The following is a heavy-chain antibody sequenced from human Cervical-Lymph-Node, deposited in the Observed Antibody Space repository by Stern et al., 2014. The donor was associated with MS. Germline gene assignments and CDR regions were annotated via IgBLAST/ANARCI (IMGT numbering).Heavy chain of an antibody. D-gene: IGHD1-1*01. V-gene: IGHV4-61*02. CDR3: ARGGRTGTMTYDY. CDR1: GGSLRSGSYY. J-gene: IGHJ4*02. CDR2: INPIGRT. Sequence: QLQLQESGPGLVKPSQTLSLTCTVSGGSLRSGSYYWSWIRQPAGKGLEWIGLINPIGRTNSTPSLKSRFPISGDTSKTHFSLRLVSVTAADTAVYYCARGGRTGTMTYDYWGQGNLVTVSS.